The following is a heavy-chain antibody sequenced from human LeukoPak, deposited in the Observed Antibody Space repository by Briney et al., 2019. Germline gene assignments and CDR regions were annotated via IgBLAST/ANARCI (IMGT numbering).Heavy chain of an antibody. CDR2: ISSSTSTI. CDR1: GFTFSDYY. D-gene: IGHD3-22*01. V-gene: IGHV3-11*04. CDR3: AREGYYDRRSLWY. J-gene: IGHJ4*02. Sequence: PGGSLRLSCAASGFTFSDYYMSWIRQAPGKGLEWVSYISSSTSTISYADSVKGRFTISRDNAKNSLYLQMNSLRAEDTAVYYCAREGYYDRRSLWYWGQGTLVTVSS.